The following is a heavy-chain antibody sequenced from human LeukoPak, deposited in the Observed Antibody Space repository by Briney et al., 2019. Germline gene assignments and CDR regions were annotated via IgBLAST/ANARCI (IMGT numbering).Heavy chain of an antibody. D-gene: IGHD6-6*01. Sequence: PGGSLRLSCAASGFTFSSYWMNWVRQAPGKGLVWVSRISPTGSTTSYADSVKGRFTVSRDNAKNTLCLQVNNLRAEDTAVYYCARGPNSNWSGLDFWGQGTLLTVSS. CDR3: ARGPNSNWSGLDF. CDR1: GFTFSSYW. V-gene: IGHV3-74*01. J-gene: IGHJ4*02. CDR2: ISPTGSTT.